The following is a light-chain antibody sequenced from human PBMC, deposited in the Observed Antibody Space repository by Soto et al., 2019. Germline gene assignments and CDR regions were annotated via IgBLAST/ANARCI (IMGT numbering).Light chain of an antibody. CDR1: QSVSDN. CDR2: RAS. J-gene: IGKJ5*01. Sequence: EIIMTQSPATLSGSPGERLTLSFSASQSVSDNVACYQQRPGQPPRLLLHRASARAAGLPARLSGSGSGTEFSLSLHSLQSEDFAVYFCQQYNDWPITFGQGTRLEIK. CDR3: QQYNDWPIT. V-gene: IGKV3-15*01.